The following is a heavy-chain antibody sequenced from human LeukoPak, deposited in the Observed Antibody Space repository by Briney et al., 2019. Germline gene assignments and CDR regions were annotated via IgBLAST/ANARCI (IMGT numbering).Heavy chain of an antibody. V-gene: IGHV3-23*01. CDR1: GFTFTSFA. J-gene: IGHJ3*02. Sequence: GGSLRLSCAASGFTFTSFAMSWVRQAPGKGLEWVSAISASGASTYYADSVKGRFTISRDNSKNTVYVQMNSLRAEDTALYYCAKHRGRSRDNVDIWGKGTMVTVFS. D-gene: IGHD1-14*01. CDR2: ISASGAST. CDR3: AKHRGRSRDNVDI.